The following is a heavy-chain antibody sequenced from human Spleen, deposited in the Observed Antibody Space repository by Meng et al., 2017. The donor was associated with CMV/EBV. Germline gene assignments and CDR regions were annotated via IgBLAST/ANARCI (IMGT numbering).Heavy chain of an antibody. Sequence: ASGVTFSSYAMHWVRQAPGKGLEWVAVISYDGSNKYYADSVKGRFTISRDNSKNTLYLQMNSLRAEDTAVYYCARDWWRSSTSCPYYWGQGTLVTVSS. CDR2: ISYDGSNK. D-gene: IGHD2-2*01. CDR1: GVTFSSYA. J-gene: IGHJ4*02. V-gene: IGHV3-30*04. CDR3: ARDWWRSSTSCPYY.